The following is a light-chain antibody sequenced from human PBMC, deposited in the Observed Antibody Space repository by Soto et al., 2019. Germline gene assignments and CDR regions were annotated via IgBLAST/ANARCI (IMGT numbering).Light chain of an antibody. V-gene: IGLV2-11*01. CDR1: SSDVGGYNY. CDR2: DVS. CDR3: YSYAGSYTFYV. J-gene: IGLJ1*01. Sequence: QSDLNQPRSVSVSPGQSVTISCTGTSSDVGGYNYVSWYQQHPGKAPKLMISDVSKRPSGVPDRFFGSKSGNTASLTISGLQAEDEADYYCYSYAGSYTFYVFGTGTKVTVL.